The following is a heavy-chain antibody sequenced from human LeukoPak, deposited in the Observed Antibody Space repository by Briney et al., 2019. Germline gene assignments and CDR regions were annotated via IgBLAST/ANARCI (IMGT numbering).Heavy chain of an antibody. Sequence: GGSLRLSCAASGFTFSSYGMHWVRQAPGKGLEWVANTKPDGSAEYYADSVRGRFTTSRDNANNLLYLQMNRLRAEDTAVYYCARDGGINTNFDYWGQRTLVTVSS. V-gene: IGHV3-7*01. CDR1: GFTFSSYG. CDR3: ARDGGINTNFDY. J-gene: IGHJ4*02. D-gene: IGHD2-15*01. CDR2: TKPDGSAE.